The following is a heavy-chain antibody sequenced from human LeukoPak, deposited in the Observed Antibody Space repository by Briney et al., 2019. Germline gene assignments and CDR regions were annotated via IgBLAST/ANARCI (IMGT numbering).Heavy chain of an antibody. D-gene: IGHD2-21*01. CDR1: GFTFSSYT. Sequence: PGGSLRLSCAASGFTFSSYTMNWVRQAPGKGLEWVSYISSSGSTIYYADSVKGRFTISRDNSKNTLYLQMNSLRAEDTAVYYCAKEPLYYYWGQGTLVTVSS. J-gene: IGHJ4*02. CDR3: AKEPLYYY. V-gene: IGHV3-48*01. CDR2: ISSSGSTI.